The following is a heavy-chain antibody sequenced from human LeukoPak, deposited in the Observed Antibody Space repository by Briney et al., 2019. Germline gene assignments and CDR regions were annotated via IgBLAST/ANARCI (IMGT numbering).Heavy chain of an antibody. V-gene: IGHV4-34*01. J-gene: IGHJ6*02. CDR3: ARGQIGVTYYYGTDV. D-gene: IGHD3-22*01. CDR1: GGSFSGYY. Sequence: SETLSLTCAVYGGSFSGYYWSWIRQPPGKGLEWIGEINHSGSTNYNPSLKSRGPISVDTSKNQFSLKLSSVTAADTAVYYCARGQIGVTYYYGTDVWGQGTTVTVSS. CDR2: INHSGST.